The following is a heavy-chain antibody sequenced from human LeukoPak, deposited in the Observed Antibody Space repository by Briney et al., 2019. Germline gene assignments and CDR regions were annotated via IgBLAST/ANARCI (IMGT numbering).Heavy chain of an antibody. CDR1: GFTFSNAW. CDR3: TTHEGPSSGWYGLN. CDR2: IKSRTDGGTT. J-gene: IGHJ1*01. Sequence: PGGSLRLSCAASGFTFSNAWMSWVRQAPGKGLEWVGRIKSRTDGGTTDYAAPVKGRFTISRDDSKNTLYLQMNSLETEDTAVYYCTTHEGPSSGWYGLNWGQGTLVTVSS. V-gene: IGHV3-15*01. D-gene: IGHD6-19*01.